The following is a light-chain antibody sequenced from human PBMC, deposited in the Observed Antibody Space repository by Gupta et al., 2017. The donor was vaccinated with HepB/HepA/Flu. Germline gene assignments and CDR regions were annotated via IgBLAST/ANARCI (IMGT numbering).Light chain of an antibody. CDR1: CSNIGSNY. Sequence: QSVLTQPPSASGTPGQRVTIPCSGSCSNIGSNYVYWYQQLPGTAPKLLIYRNNQRPSGVPDRFSCSKSGTSASLAISGLRSEDDADYYCAAWDDSLSGPVFGGGTKLTVL. CDR2: RNN. CDR3: AAWDDSLSGPV. V-gene: IGLV1-47*01. J-gene: IGLJ2*01.